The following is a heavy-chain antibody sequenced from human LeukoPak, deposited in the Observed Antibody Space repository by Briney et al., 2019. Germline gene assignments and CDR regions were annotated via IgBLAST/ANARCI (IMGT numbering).Heavy chain of an antibody. J-gene: IGHJ4*02. CDR3: ARGSKDSGPFDY. CDR1: GGSISSGGYY. D-gene: IGHD2-15*01. Sequence: PSETLSLTCTVSGGSISSGGYYWSWIRQHPGKGLEWIGYIYYSGSTYYNPSLKSRVTISVDTSKNQFSLKLSSVTAADTAVYYCARGSKDSGPFDYWGQGTLVTVSS. CDR2: IYYSGST. V-gene: IGHV4-31*03.